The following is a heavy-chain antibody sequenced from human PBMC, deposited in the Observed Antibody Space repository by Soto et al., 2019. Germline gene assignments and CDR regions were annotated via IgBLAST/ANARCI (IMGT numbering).Heavy chain of an antibody. CDR2: ISSGSSDT. D-gene: IGHD1-26*01. Sequence: PGGSLRLSCEASGFTFSRVSMDWVRQVPGKGLEWVASISSGSSDTWYADSVKGRFIISRDNAQNSLFLQMNTLRPEDTAMYYCARPKYSGTSGSLDCWGQGTLVTVSS. CDR1: GFTFSRVS. CDR3: ARPKYSGTSGSLDC. V-gene: IGHV3-21*01. J-gene: IGHJ4*02.